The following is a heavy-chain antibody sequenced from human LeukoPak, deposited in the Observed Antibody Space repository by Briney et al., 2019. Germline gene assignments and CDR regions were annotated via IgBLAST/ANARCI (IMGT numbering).Heavy chain of an antibody. CDR1: GFTFSSYA. Sequence: GGSLRLSCAASGFTFSSYAMSWVRQAPGKGLEWVSAISGSGGSTYYADSVKGRFTISRDNSKNTLYLQMDSLRAEDTAVYYCVRAARDLSYGVDVWGQATTVTVSS. D-gene: IGHD5-24*01. CDR2: ISGSGGST. V-gene: IGHV3-23*01. CDR3: VRAARDLSYGVDV. J-gene: IGHJ6*02.